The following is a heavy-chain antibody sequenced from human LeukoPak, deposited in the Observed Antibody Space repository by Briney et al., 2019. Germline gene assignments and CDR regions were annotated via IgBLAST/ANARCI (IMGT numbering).Heavy chain of an antibody. CDR1: GYTFDIYG. V-gene: IGHV1-18*01. CDR3: ARDWSVGYAVSWFDP. Sequence: ASVKVSCKASGYTFDIYGIAWVRQAPGQGLEWMGWIATYNGKTDYAQNLQGRVTMTTDLSTGTAYMELRSLRSDDTAVYYCARDWSVGYAVSWFDPWGQGTLVTVSS. CDR2: IATYNGKT. D-gene: IGHD5-12*01. J-gene: IGHJ5*02.